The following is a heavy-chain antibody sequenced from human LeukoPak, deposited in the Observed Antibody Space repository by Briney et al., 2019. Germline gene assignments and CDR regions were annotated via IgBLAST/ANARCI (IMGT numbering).Heavy chain of an antibody. CDR1: GYTFSGYY. V-gene: IGHV1-2*06. J-gene: IGHJ4*02. CDR3: ARGDYESELPSHFDY. CDR2: INPTSGGS. D-gene: IGHD1-26*01. Sequence: ASVKVSCKASGYTFSGYYIHWVRQAPGQGREWMGRINPTSGGSKYAQKFQGRVTMTRDTSITTAYMELNRLTSADTAVFYCARGDYESELPSHFDYWGQGALVTVSS.